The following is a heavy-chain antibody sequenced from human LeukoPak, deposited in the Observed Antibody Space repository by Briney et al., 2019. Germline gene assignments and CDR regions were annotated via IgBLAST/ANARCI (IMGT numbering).Heavy chain of an antibody. D-gene: IGHD4-11*01. Sequence: PSETLSLTCTVSGGSINSYYWSWIQQPPGKGLEWIGYVSDTGSTNYNPSLKSRVTISVDTSKNQFYLKLTSVTAADTAVYYCARTTTTFDDWGHGTLVTVSS. V-gene: IGHV4-59*01. J-gene: IGHJ4*01. CDR1: GGSINSYY. CDR2: VSDTGST. CDR3: ARTTTTFDD.